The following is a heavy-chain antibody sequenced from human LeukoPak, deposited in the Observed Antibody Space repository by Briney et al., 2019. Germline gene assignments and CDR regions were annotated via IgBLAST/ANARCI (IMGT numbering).Heavy chain of an antibody. J-gene: IGHJ6*03. Sequence: GGSLRLSCAASGFTFSSYGMHWVRQAPGKGLEWVSSISSSSSYIYYADSVKGRFTISRDNAKNSLYLQMNSLRAEDTAVYYCARELAYCGGDCYDYMDVWGKGTTVTVSS. CDR1: GFTFSSYG. CDR3: ARELAYCGGDCYDYMDV. D-gene: IGHD2-21*02. CDR2: ISSSSSYI. V-gene: IGHV3-21*01.